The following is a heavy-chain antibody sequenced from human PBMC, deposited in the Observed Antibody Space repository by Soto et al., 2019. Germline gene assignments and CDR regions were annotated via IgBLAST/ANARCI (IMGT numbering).Heavy chain of an antibody. J-gene: IGHJ6*02. D-gene: IGHD5-12*01. CDR2: IYYIGST. V-gene: IGHV4-61*01. Sequence: SSETLSLTCTVSGGSISSSSYYWSWIRQPPGKGLEWTGYIYYIGSTNYNPSLKSRVTISVDTSKKQFSLKLSSVTAADTAVYYFARGQGTSGYSGYVPLYYYYYGMDVWGQGTTVTVSS. CDR3: ARGQGTSGYSGYVPLYYYYYGMDV. CDR1: GGSISSSSYY.